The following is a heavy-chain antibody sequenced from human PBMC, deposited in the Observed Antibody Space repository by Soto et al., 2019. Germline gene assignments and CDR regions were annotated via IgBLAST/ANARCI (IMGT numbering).Heavy chain of an antibody. CDR3: TTTPEPVVRYFGGDY. Sequence: DVQLVESGGGLVKPGGSLRLSCAASGFTFSNAWMNWVRQAPGKGLEWVGRIKSKTTGGTTDYAAPVKGRFTISRNDSKNTLYLQMNSLKTEDTAVYYCTTTPEPVVRYFGGDYWGQGTLVIVS. CDR1: GFTFSNAW. D-gene: IGHD3-9*01. J-gene: IGHJ4*02. V-gene: IGHV3-15*01. CDR2: IKSKTTGGTT.